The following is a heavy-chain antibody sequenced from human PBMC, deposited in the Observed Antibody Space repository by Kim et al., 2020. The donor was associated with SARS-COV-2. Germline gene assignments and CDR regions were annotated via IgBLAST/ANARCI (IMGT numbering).Heavy chain of an antibody. Sequence: VDSVKGRFTISRDKATNSLYLQMNSLRAEDTAVYYCAREDTARGRDYFDYWGQGTLVTVSS. CDR3: AREDTARGRDYFDY. J-gene: IGHJ4*02. V-gene: IGHV3-7*01. D-gene: IGHD5-18*01.